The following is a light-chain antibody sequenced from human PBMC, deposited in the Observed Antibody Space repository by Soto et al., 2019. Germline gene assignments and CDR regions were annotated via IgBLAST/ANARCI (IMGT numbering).Light chain of an antibody. CDR1: SGHSNYA. J-gene: IGLJ7*01. V-gene: IGLV4-69*01. CDR2: VNSGGSH. CDR3: QTWGTGSAIVV. Sequence: QLVLTQSPSASASLGASVKLTCTLSSGHSNYAIAWHQQQPEKGPRYLMKVNSGGSHIKGDGIPDRFSGSSSGAERYLFISGLQSADEADYYCQTWGTGSAIVVFGGGTQLTVL.